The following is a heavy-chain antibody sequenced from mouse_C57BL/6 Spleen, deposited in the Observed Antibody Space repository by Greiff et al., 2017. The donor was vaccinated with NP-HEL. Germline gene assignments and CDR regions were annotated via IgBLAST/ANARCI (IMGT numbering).Heavy chain of an antibody. J-gene: IGHJ4*01. CDR1: GYTFTDYE. D-gene: IGHD3-1*01. CDR2: IDPETGGT. Sequence: VQLKESGAELVRPGASVTLSCKASGYTFTDYEMHWVKQTPVHGLEWIGAIDPETGGTAYNQKFKGKAILTADKSSSTAYMELRSLTSEDSAVYYCTRSGGAMDYWGQGTSVTVSS. CDR3: TRSGGAMDY. V-gene: IGHV1-15*01.